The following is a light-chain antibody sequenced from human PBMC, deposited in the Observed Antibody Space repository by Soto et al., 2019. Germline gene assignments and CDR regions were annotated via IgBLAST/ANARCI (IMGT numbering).Light chain of an antibody. V-gene: IGKV3-15*01. CDR3: QQYGSRPRT. CDR1: QSIGSC. Sequence: IRLTQSPATLSVSPGHRATISCRASQSIGSCIAWYPQRSGKAPRLLIFNASIRVTTTPARFSGSVSGTEFTLTISSLESEDIAVYFCQQYGSRPRTFGQGTKVDIK. J-gene: IGKJ1*01. CDR2: NAS.